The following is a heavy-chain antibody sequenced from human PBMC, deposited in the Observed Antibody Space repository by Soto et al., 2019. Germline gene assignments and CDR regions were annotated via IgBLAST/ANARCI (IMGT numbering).Heavy chain of an antibody. CDR1: GASIITDNW. J-gene: IGHJ4*02. V-gene: IGHV4-4*02. Sequence: QVQLQESGPGLVKPSGTLSLTCALSGASIITDNWWSWVRQPPGKEMEWIGEIYHSGNTNFNPSVKSRVTKSVDTSKNQFSLTVSSVPAADTAIYYCARASAASKVRGVVINWGQGPLVTVSS. D-gene: IGHD3-10*01. CDR3: ARASAASKVRGVVIN. CDR2: IYHSGNT.